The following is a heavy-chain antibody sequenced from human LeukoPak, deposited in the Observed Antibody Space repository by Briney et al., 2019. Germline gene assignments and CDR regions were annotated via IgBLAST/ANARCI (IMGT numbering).Heavy chain of an antibody. D-gene: IGHD2-15*01. CDR2: ISDSGGRT. CDR3: ARTYCIGSSCPGVFEY. Sequence: TGGSPRLSCAASGFPFSSYAMSWVRQAPGKGLEWVSVISDSGGRTYSAASVKGRFTISRDNSKDTLYLQMNSLRAEDTAVYYCARTYCIGSSCPGVFEYWGQGTLVTVSS. V-gene: IGHV3-23*01. CDR1: GFPFSSYA. J-gene: IGHJ4*02.